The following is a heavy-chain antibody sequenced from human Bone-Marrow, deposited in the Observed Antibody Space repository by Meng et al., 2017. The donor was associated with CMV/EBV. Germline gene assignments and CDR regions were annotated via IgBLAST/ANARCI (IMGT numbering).Heavy chain of an antibody. D-gene: IGHD2-2*01. CDR1: GYTFTGYY. CDR3: ARAAVPAATFDY. V-gene: IGHV1-2*02. J-gene: IGHJ4*02. Sequence: ASVKVSCKASGYTFTGYYMHWVRQAPGQGLEWMGWINPNSGGTNYAQKFQGRVTMTRDTSISTAYMELSRLRSDDTAVYYCARAAVPAATFDYWGQGTLVTVPQ. CDR2: INPNSGGT.